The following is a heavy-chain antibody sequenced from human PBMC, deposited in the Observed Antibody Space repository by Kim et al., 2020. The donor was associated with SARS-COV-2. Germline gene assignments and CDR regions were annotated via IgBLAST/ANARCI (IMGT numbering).Heavy chain of an antibody. CDR3: ARDLNICEHGPSGY. CDR2: IRSNTSYI. D-gene: IGHD3-10*01. V-gene: IGHV3-21*06. CDR1: RFTFSSYS. J-gene: IGHJ4*02. Sequence: GGSLRLSCAAYRFTFSSYSMNWVRQAPGKGLEWVASIRSNTSYIHYADSVKGRFTISRDNAKNTLYLQMNNLRAEDTAVYYCARDLNICEHGPSGYWGQGPVVRVPS.